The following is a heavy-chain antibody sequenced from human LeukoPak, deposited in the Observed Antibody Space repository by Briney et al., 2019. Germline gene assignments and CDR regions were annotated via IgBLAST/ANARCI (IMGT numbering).Heavy chain of an antibody. D-gene: IGHD4-11*01. Sequence: ASVKVSCKASGYTFTTYGISWVRQAPGQGLEWMGWISTYNGNTNYAQKLQGRVTMTTDTSTSTAYMELRSLRSDDTAVYYCAREMGNYVYDAFDIWGQGTMVTVSS. CDR1: GYTFTTYG. V-gene: IGHV1-18*01. CDR2: ISTYNGNT. J-gene: IGHJ3*02. CDR3: AREMGNYVYDAFDI.